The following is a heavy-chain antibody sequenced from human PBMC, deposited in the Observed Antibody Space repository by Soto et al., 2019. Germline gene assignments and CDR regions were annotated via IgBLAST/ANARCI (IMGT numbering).Heavy chain of an antibody. CDR2: ISGSGGST. Sequence: QLGGSLRLSCAASGFTFSSYAMSWVRQAPGKGLEWVSAISGSGGSTYYADSVKGRFTISRDNSKNTLYLQMNSLRAEDTAVYYCAKGWSIAARPIYYYYMDVWGKGTTVTVSS. V-gene: IGHV3-23*01. CDR1: GFTFSSYA. J-gene: IGHJ6*03. D-gene: IGHD6-6*01. CDR3: AKGWSIAARPIYYYYMDV.